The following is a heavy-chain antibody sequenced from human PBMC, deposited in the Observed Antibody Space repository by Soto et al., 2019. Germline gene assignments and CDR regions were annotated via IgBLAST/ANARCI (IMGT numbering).Heavy chain of an antibody. CDR1: GFTFSSYA. CDR3: AKNTHYADTSGYYPFDY. J-gene: IGHJ4*02. D-gene: IGHD3-22*01. V-gene: IGHV3-30*18. Sequence: PWGSLRLSCAASGFTFSSYAMHWVRQAPGKGLEWVALISFDGNNIYFSDSLKGRFTISRDDSKNTMYLQMSSLRAEDTAVYYCAKNTHYADTSGYYPFDYWGQGTLVTVSS. CDR2: ISFDGNNI.